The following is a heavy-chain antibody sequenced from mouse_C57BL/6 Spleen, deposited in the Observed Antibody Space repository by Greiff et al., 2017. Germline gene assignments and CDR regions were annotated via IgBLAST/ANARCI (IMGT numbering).Heavy chain of an antibody. V-gene: IGHV3-6*01. J-gene: IGHJ2*01. D-gene: IGHD4-1*01. Sequence: EVKLQESGPGLVKPSQSLSLTCSVTGYSITSGYYWNWIRQFPGNNLEWMGYISYNGSNNYNPSLKNRISITRDTSKNQFFLKLNSVTTEDTATYYCAREGLGRGYYFDYWGQGTTLTVSS. CDR3: AREGLGRGYYFDY. CDR1: GYSITSGYY. CDR2: ISYNGSN.